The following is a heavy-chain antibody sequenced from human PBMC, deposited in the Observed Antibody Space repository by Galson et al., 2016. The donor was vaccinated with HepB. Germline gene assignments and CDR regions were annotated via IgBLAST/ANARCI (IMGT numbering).Heavy chain of an antibody. CDR3: VRVIYPNHGAWGYAMDV. CDR1: GFTFSSYE. D-gene: IGHD7-27*01. J-gene: IGHJ6*02. CDR2: IRYRDNII. Sequence: SLRLSCASSGFTFSSYEMNWVRQAPGKGLEWIAHIRYRDNIIYYADSVNGRFTISRDNAKNSLYLQMHSLRAEDTALYYCVRVIYPNHGAWGYAMDVWCQGTTVTVSS. V-gene: IGHV3-48*03.